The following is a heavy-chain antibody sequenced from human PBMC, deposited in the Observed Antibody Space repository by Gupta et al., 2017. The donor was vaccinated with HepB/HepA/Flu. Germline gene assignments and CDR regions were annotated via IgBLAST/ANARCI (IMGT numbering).Heavy chain of an antibody. D-gene: IGHD2-21*02. V-gene: IGHV3-48*03. CDR2: ISPRGLTV. Sequence: EVQLVESGGGLEQPGGSLRLSCAASGFTFSNYKFHWVRRAPGKGLEWISYISPRGLTVYAVSVEGRFTISRDNAQNSLYLQMNSLRAEDTAVYYCAREIGSDYSFDFWGQGILVTVSS. CDR3: AREIGSDYSFDF. CDR1: GFTFSNYK. J-gene: IGHJ4*02.